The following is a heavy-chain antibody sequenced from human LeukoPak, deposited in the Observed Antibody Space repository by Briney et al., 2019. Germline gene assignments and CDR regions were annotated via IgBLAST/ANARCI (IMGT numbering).Heavy chain of an antibody. D-gene: IGHD6-19*01. V-gene: IGHV3-15*01. CDR1: GFTFSNAW. CDR3: ANGWLNFDY. J-gene: IGHJ4*02. Sequence: GGSLRLSCAASGFTFSNAWMSWVRQAPGKGLEWVGRIKSKTDGGTTDYAAPVKGRFTISRDDSKSTMYLQMNSLKTEDTAVYYCANGWLNFDYWGQGTLVTVSS. CDR2: IKSKTDGGTT.